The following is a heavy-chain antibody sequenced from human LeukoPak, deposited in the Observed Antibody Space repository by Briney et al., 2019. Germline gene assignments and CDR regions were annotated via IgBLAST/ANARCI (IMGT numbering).Heavy chain of an antibody. J-gene: IGHJ4*02. D-gene: IGHD3-22*01. CDR1: GGSISSYY. CDR2: VYYTGST. CDR3: ARYLSSGLDY. V-gene: IGHV4-59*01. Sequence: PETLFLTCTVSGGSISSYYWTWIRQAPGKGLEWIGNVYYTGSTSYNPSLKSRVTISVDASKNHFSLRLTSVTAADTAVYYCARYLSSGLDYWGQGTLVTVSS.